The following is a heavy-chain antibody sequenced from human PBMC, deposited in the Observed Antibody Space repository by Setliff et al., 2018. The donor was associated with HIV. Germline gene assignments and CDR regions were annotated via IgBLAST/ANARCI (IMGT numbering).Heavy chain of an antibody. D-gene: IGHD6-19*01. V-gene: IGHV1-3*01. CDR3: AREGQWLDMGDAFDI. CDR2: INAGNGNT. J-gene: IGHJ3*02. CDR1: GYTFTSYA. Sequence: ASVKVSCKASGYTFTSYAMHWVRQAPGQSLEWMGWINAGNGNTKYSQKFQGRVTITRDTSASTAYMDLSSLRSEDTAVYYCAREGQWLDMGDAFDIWGQGTMVTVSS.